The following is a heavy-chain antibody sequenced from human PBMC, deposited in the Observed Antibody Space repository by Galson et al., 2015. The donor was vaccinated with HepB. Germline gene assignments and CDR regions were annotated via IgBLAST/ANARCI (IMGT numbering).Heavy chain of an antibody. Sequence: QSGAEVKKPGESLKISCKGSGYIFTSYWIGWVRQMPGKGLEWMGVIYPGDSDTRYSPSLQGQVTISADKSISTAYLQWSSLKASDTAMYYCARRTRNYYDSNVEVRAFDIWGQGTMVTVSS. CDR2: IYPGDSDT. D-gene: IGHD3-22*01. V-gene: IGHV5-51*03. J-gene: IGHJ3*02. CDR1: GYIFTSYW. CDR3: ARRTRNYYDSNVEVRAFDI.